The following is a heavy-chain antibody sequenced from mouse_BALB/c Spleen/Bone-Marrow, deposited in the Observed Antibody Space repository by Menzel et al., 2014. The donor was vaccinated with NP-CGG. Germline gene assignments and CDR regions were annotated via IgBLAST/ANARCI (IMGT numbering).Heavy chain of an antibody. Sequence: VQLKQSGAELVKPGASVKLSCTASGFNIKDTYMHWVKQRPEQGLEWIGRIDPANGNTKYDPKFQGKATITADTSSNTAYLQLSSLTSEDTAVYYCARGGSSDGWYFDVWGAGTTVTVSS. V-gene: IGHV14-3*02. CDR3: ARGGSSDGWYFDV. CDR2: IDPANGNT. D-gene: IGHD1-1*01. J-gene: IGHJ1*01. CDR1: GFNIKDTY.